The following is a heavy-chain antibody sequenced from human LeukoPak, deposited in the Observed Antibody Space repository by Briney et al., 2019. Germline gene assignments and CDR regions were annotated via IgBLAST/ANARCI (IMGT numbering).Heavy chain of an antibody. CDR2: INTNTGNP. J-gene: IGHJ4*02. V-gene: IGHV7-4-1*02. CDR3: ARGPAWKDY. Sequence: ASVKVSCKASGYTFINYGISWVRQAPGQGLEWMGWINTNTGNPTYAQGFTGRFVFSLDTSVSTAYLQISSLKAEDTAVYYCARGPAWKDYWGQGTLVTVSS. D-gene: IGHD1-1*01. CDR1: GYTFINYG.